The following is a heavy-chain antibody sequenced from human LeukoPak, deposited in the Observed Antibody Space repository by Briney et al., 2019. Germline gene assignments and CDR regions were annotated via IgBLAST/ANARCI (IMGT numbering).Heavy chain of an antibody. CDR1: GGSFSGYY. V-gene: IGHV4-34*01. D-gene: IGHD1-1*01. CDR3: ARSGGVARTRRYFDY. Sequence: SETLSLTCAVYGGSFSGYYWSWIRQPPGKGLEWIGEINHSGSTNYNPSLKSRVTISVDTSKNQFSLKLSSVTAADTAVYYCARSGGVARTRRYFDYWGQGTLVTVSS. CDR2: INHSGST. J-gene: IGHJ4*02.